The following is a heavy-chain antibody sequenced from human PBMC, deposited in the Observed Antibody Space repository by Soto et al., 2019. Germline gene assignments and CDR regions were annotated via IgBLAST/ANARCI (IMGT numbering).Heavy chain of an antibody. CDR3: ARGNVVVPAATPRYYYYGMDV. Sequence: GGSLRLSCAASGFTFSSYDMHWVRQATGKGLEWVSAIGTAGDTYYPGSVKGRFTISRENAKNSLYLQMNSLRAEDTAVYYCARGNVVVPAATPRYYYYGMDVWGQGTTVTVSS. CDR2: IGTAGDT. CDR1: GFTFSSYD. J-gene: IGHJ6*02. D-gene: IGHD2-2*01. V-gene: IGHV3-13*01.